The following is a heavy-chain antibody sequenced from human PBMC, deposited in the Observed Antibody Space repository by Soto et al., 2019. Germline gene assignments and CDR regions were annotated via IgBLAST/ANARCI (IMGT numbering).Heavy chain of an antibody. CDR2: INPNSGGT. D-gene: IGHD4-17*01. J-gene: IGHJ4*02. CDR1: GYTFTGYY. V-gene: IGHV1-2*04. Sequence: QVQLVQSGAEVKKPGASVKVSCKASGYTFTGYYMHWVRQAPGQGLEWMGWINPNSGGTNYAQKFQGWVTMTRETSISTAYMEMRRMRSDDTAVYYCASADDYGHYGYWHYWGQGTLVTVSS. CDR3: ASADDYGHYGYWHY.